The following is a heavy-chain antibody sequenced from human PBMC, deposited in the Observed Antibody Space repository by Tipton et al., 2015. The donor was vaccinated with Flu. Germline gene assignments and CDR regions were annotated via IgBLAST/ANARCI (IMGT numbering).Heavy chain of an antibody. J-gene: IGHJ6*02. D-gene: IGHD3-10*01. CDR1: GYTFTSFG. CDR2: ISPYTANT. V-gene: IGHV1-18*01. Sequence: QSGPEVKKPGASVKVSCKASGYTFTSFGVSWVRQAPGRGLEWMGWISPYTANTIYPRNLQGRVTLSTDTSTNTAYMELRSLRSDDTAVYYCARDAVQGVVSPCYRGLDVWGPVPRSPSP. CDR3: ARDAVQGVVSPCYRGLDV.